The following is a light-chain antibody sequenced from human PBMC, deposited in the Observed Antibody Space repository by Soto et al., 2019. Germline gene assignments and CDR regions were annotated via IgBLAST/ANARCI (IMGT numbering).Light chain of an antibody. V-gene: IGKV3-20*01. CDR1: QSITTHY. J-gene: IGKJ1*01. CDR2: GVS. Sequence: EIVLTQSPATLSLSPGEGATLSCRASQSITTHYLAWYQQKPGQTPRLLIYGVSRRATGIPDRFSGSGSGTDFTLTIRRLEPEDFAVYYCQHYGSSPRFGQGTKVDIK. CDR3: QHYGSSPR.